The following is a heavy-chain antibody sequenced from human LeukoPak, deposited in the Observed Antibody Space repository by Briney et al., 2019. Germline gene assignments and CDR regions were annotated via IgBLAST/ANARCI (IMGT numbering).Heavy chain of an antibody. CDR3: ARVGGDFWSGLLKE. CDR1: GFTFTSYA. CDR2: ISSSGSTI. Sequence: GGSLRLSCAASGFTFTSYAMGWIRQAPGKGLEWVSYISSSGSTIYYADSVKGRFTISRDNAKNSLYLQMNSLRAEDTAVYYCARVGGDFWSGLLKEWGQGTLVTVSS. V-gene: IGHV3-11*01. J-gene: IGHJ4*02. D-gene: IGHD3-3*01.